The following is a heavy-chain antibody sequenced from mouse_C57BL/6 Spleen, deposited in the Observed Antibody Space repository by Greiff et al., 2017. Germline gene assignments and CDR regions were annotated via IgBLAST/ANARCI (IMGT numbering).Heavy chain of an antibody. CDR2: ISSGGSYT. Sequence: EVQGVESGGDLVKPGGSLKLSCAASGFTFSSYGMSWVRQTPDKRLEWVATISSGGSYTYYPDSVKGRFTIARDNAKNTLYLQMSSLKSEDTAMYYCARLYYGSRGYYLDYWGQGTTLTVSS. V-gene: IGHV5-6*01. J-gene: IGHJ2*01. D-gene: IGHD1-1*01. CDR1: GFTFSSYG. CDR3: ARLYYGSRGYYLDY.